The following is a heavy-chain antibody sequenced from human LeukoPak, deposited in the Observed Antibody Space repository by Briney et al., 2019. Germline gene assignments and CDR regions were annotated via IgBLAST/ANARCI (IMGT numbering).Heavy chain of an antibody. Sequence: PGTSLRLSCAASGFTFTTYSMDWVRQAPGKGLEWVSSISGSSSYIYYADSVKGRFTISRDNAKNSLFLQMSSLRAEDTAVYYCASRPYDNSGYYYVWGQGTLVTVSS. D-gene: IGHD3-22*01. J-gene: IGHJ4*02. CDR3: ASRPYDNSGYYYV. CDR2: ISGSSSYI. V-gene: IGHV3-21*01. CDR1: GFTFTTYS.